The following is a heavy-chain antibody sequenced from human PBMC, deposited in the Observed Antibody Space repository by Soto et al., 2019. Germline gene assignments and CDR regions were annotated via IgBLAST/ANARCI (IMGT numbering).Heavy chain of an antibody. Sequence: EVQLVESGGGLVQPGGSLRLSCAASGFTFSSYSMNWVRQAPGTGLEWVSYISSSSSTIYYADSVKGRFTISRDNAKNSLYLQMNSLRAEDTAVYYCARADSGYAHGYYYYGMDVWGQGTTVTVSS. D-gene: IGHD5-12*01. CDR1: GFTFSSYS. J-gene: IGHJ6*02. CDR3: ARADSGYAHGYYYYGMDV. V-gene: IGHV3-48*01. CDR2: ISSSSSTI.